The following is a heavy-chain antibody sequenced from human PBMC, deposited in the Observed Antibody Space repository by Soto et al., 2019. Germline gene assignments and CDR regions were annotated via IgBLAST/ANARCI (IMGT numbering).Heavy chain of an antibody. Sequence: QLQLQESGPGLVKPSETLSLTCFVSGGSISSRGDYWVWIRQSPGKGLEWVGNIDYNGNAYYNPSFQSRCTISVDTSKNQFSLTLRSVTAADTAVYYCAKSGGIIVIPDYWGQGTRVTVSS. CDR3: AKSGGIIVIPDY. J-gene: IGHJ4*02. V-gene: IGHV4-39*01. D-gene: IGHD3-16*02. CDR2: IDYNGNA. CDR1: GGSISSRGDY.